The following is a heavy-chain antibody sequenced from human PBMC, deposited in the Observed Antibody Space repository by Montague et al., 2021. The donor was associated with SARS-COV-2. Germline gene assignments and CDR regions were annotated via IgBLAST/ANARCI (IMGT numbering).Heavy chain of an antibody. D-gene: IGHD3-22*01. CDR2: MNPNSGNT. J-gene: IGHJ6*02. Sequence: SVKVSCKASGYTFTSYDINWVRQATGQGLEWMGWMNPNSGNTGYAQKFQGRVTMTRNTSISTAYMELSSLRSEDTAVYYCARGRSKTMIVVVIQFRYYVMDVWGQGTTVTVSS. CDR3: ARGRSKTMIVVVIQFRYYVMDV. CDR1: GYTFTSYD. V-gene: IGHV1-8*01.